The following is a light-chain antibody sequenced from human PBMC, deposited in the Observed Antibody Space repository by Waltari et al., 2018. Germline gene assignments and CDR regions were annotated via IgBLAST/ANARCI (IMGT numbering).Light chain of an antibody. Sequence: DIVMTQSPDSLAVSLGERATINCKSSQSVLKSSTNKNYLAWYQHRPGQPPKWLFYWSSTREAGVPDRFSTSGSGTDFTLTISSLQAEDVAVYYCQQYYNAPVTFGGGTKMEIK. J-gene: IGKJ4*01. CDR1: QSVLKSSTNKNY. CDR3: QQYYNAPVT. V-gene: IGKV4-1*01. CDR2: WSS.